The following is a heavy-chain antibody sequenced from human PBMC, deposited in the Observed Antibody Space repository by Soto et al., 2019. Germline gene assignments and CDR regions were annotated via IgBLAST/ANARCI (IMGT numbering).Heavy chain of an antibody. D-gene: IGHD3-3*01. J-gene: IGHJ6*02. Sequence: SETLSLTCAVYGGSFSGYYWSWIRQPPGKGLEWIGEINHSGSTNYNPSLKSRVTISVDTSKNQFSLKLSSVTAADTAVYYCARGRRGFWSGSALYYYYGMDVWGQGTTVTVSS. CDR3: ARGRRGFWSGSALYYYYGMDV. CDR1: GGSFSGYY. CDR2: INHSGST. V-gene: IGHV4-34*01.